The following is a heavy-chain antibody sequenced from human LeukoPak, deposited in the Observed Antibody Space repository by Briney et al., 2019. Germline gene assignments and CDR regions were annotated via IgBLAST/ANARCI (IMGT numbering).Heavy chain of an antibody. D-gene: IGHD1-14*01. CDR1: GGSISSGGYP. J-gene: IGHJ4*02. Sequence: SETLSLTCAVSGGSISSGGYPWSWIRQPPGKGLEWIGYIYHSGSTYYNPSLKSRVTISVDRSKNQFSLKLSSVTAADTAVYYCARGVEYPGPEGFDYWGQGTLVTVSS. CDR3: ARGVEYPGPEGFDY. CDR2: IYHSGST. V-gene: IGHV4-30-2*01.